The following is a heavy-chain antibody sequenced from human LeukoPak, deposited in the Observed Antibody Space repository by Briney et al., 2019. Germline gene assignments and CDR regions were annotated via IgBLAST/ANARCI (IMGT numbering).Heavy chain of an antibody. D-gene: IGHD3-10*01. CDR2: IYTSGST. CDR1: GGSISSGSYY. J-gene: IGHJ6*03. Sequence: SQTLSLTCTVSGGSISSGSYYWSWIRQPAGKGLEWIGRIYTSGSTNYNPSHKSRVTISVDTSKNQFSLKLSSVTAADTAVYYCARVSDYGSGSYYYYYYMDVWGKGTTVTVSS. V-gene: IGHV4-61*02. CDR3: ARVSDYGSGSYYYYYYMDV.